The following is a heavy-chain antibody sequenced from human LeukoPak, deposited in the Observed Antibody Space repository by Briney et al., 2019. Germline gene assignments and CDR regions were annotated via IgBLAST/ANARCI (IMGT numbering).Heavy chain of an antibody. J-gene: IGHJ4*02. CDR2: ISGSGGST. CDR3: ANNMVRGSGYYFDY. V-gene: IGHV3-23*01. Sequence: GGSLRLSCAASGFTFSSYAMSWVRQAPGKGLEWVSGISGSGGSTYYADSVKGRFTISRDNSKNMLYLQMNSLRAEDTAVYYCANNMVRGSGYYFDYWGQGTLVTVSS. CDR1: GFTFSSYA. D-gene: IGHD3-10*01.